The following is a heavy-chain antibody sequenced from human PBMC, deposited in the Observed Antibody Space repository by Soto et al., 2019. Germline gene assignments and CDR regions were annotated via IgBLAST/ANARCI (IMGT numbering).Heavy chain of an antibody. CDR2: IYPGDSDT. D-gene: IGHD6-13*01. V-gene: IGHV5-51*01. J-gene: IGHJ4*02. Sequence: PGESLKISGKGSGYSFAIYWIGWVRQMPGKGLEWMGIIYPGDSDTRYSPSFQGQVTISADKSISTAYLQWSSLKASDTAMYYCASSIAAAGTEFDYWGQGTLVTVSS. CDR3: ASSIAAAGTEFDY. CDR1: GYSFAIYW.